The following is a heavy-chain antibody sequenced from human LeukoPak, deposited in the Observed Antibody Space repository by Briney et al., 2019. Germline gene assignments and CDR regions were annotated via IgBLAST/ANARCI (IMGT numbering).Heavy chain of an antibody. J-gene: IGHJ4*02. Sequence: GASVKVSCKASGYTFTSYGISWVRQAPRQGLEWMGWISAYNGNTNYAQKLQGGVTMTTDTSTSTAYMELRSLGSDDTAVYYCARFLVVIITVDYWGQGTLVTVSS. CDR1: GYTFTSYG. V-gene: IGHV1-18*01. CDR3: ARFLVVIITVDY. D-gene: IGHD3-22*01. CDR2: ISAYNGNT.